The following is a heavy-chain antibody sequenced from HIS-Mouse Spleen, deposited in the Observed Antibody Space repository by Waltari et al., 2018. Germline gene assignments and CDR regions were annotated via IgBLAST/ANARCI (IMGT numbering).Heavy chain of an antibody. J-gene: IGHJ2*01. CDR1: GSTRSRSSYY. D-gene: IGHD6-13*01. CDR3: AREIPYSSSWYDWYFDL. V-gene: IGHV4-39*07. Sequence: QLQLPESGPGLVKPLETLSLTCTVSGSTRSRSSYYWGRSRQPPGKGLECIGSIYYSGSTYYNPSLKSRVTISVDTSKNQFSLKLSSVTAADTAVYYCAREIPYSSSWYDWYFDLWGRGTLVTVSS. CDR2: IYYSGST.